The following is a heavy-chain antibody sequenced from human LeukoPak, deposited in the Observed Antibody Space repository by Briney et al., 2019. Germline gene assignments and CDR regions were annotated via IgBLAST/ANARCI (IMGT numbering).Heavy chain of an antibody. J-gene: IGHJ2*01. Sequence: PGGSLRLSCAASGFTFSSHDMHWVRQVTGKGLEWVSAIGISGDTYYQDSVQGRFSISREDAKNSLYLQMNSLKAGDTAMYFCARVRSGWYFDLWGRGTLVTVPS. CDR3: ARVRSGWYFDL. CDR2: IGISGDT. D-gene: IGHD3-10*01. V-gene: IGHV3-13*01. CDR1: GFTFSSHD.